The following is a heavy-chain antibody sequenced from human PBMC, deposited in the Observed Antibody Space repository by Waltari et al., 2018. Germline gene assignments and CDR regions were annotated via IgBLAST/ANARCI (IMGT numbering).Heavy chain of an antibody. Sequence: QLQLQESGPGLVKPSETLSLTCAVSGDSVSSTYWWSWVRQSPQKRLEWIGQVHGSGRTNYNPSFASRITVSLDTSNNLVALKVTSATAADTAVYYCARDRGRGLYLDTWGPGTLVTVSP. CDR1: GDSVSSTYW. CDR2: VHGSGRT. V-gene: IGHV4-4*02. J-gene: IGHJ5*02. CDR3: ARDRGRGLYLDT. D-gene: IGHD2-15*01.